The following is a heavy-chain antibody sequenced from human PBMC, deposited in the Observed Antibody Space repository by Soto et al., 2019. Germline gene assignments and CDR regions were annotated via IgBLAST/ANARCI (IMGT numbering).Heavy chain of an antibody. V-gene: IGHV1-18*04. CDR2: ISAYNGNT. D-gene: IGHD1-20*01. Sequence: GASVKVSCKASGYTFTSYGISWVRQAPGQGLEWMGWISAYNGNTNYAQKLQGRVPMTTDTSTSTADMELRSLRSDGTAGYYCAGDKHDNRNRYYYYGMDVWGQGTTVTVSS. CDR3: AGDKHDNRNRYYYYGMDV. CDR1: GYTFTSYG. J-gene: IGHJ6*02.